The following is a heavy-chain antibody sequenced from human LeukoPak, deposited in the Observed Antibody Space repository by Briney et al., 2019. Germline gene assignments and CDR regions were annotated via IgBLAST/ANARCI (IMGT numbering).Heavy chain of an antibody. CDR3: ARVNYGSGSSFDY. J-gene: IGHJ4*02. CDR2: ISYDGSNK. CDR1: GFTFSSYG. D-gene: IGHD3-10*01. V-gene: IGHV3-30*03. Sequence: GGSLRLSCAASGFTFSSYGMHWVRQAPGKGLEWVAVISYDGSNKYYADSVKGRFTISRDNAKNSLSLQMISLRAEDTAVYYCARVNYGSGSSFDYWGQGTLLTVSS.